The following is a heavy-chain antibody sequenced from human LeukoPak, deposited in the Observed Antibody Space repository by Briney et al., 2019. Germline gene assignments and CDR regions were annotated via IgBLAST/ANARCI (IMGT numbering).Heavy chain of an antibody. CDR1: GYTFTGYY. CDR2: INPNSGGT. D-gene: IGHD3-10*01. CDR3: TSNYHGSGSYPYYYYMDV. Sequence: ASVKVSCKASGYTFTGYYMHWVRQAPGQGLEWMGWINPNSGGTNYAQKFQGRVTMTRDTSISTAYMELSRLRSDDTAVYYCTSNYHGSGSYPYYYYMDVWGKGTTVTVSS. V-gene: IGHV1-2*02. J-gene: IGHJ6*03.